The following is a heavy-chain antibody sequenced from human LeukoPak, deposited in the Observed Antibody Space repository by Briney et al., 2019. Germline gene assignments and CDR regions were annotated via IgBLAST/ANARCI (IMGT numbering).Heavy chain of an antibody. J-gene: IGHJ4*02. D-gene: IGHD3-3*01. Sequence: GGSLRLSCGASGFTFCSYSMSWVREAPGKGVEWVSSISSSSTYIYYVDSVKGRFTISRDDAKNSLYLQMNSLRAEDTALYYCARDWSGDDYWGQGTLVTVSS. V-gene: IGHV3-21*01. CDR2: ISSSSTYI. CDR3: ARDWSGDDY. CDR1: GFTFCSYS.